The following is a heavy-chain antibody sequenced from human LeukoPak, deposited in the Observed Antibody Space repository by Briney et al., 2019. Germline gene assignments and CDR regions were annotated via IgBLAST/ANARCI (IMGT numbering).Heavy chain of an antibody. Sequence: GASVKVSCKASGYTFTSYGISWVRQAPGQGLEWMGWISAYNGNTNYAQKLQGRVTMTTDTSTSTAYMELRSLRSDDTAVYYCARTYYYGSGSSYFDPWGQGTLVTVSS. V-gene: IGHV1-18*01. J-gene: IGHJ5*02. CDR2: ISAYNGNT. D-gene: IGHD3-10*01. CDR1: GYTFTSYG. CDR3: ARTYYYGSGSSYFDP.